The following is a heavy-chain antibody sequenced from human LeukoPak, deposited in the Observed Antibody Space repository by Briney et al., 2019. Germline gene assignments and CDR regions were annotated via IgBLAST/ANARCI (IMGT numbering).Heavy chain of an antibody. D-gene: IGHD2-2*01. CDR2: INHSGST. CDR3: ARRGKYQLLGGRYFDY. CDR1: GGSFSGYY. V-gene: IGHV4-34*01. J-gene: IGHJ4*02. Sequence: SENLSLTCAVYGGSFSGYYWSWIRQPPGKGLEWIGEINHSGSTNYNPSLKSRVTISVDTSKNQFSLKLSSVTAADTAVYYCARRGKYQLLGGRYFDYWGQGTLVTVSS.